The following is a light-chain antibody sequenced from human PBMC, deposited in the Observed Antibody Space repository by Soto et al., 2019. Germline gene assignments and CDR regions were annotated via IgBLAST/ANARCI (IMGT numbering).Light chain of an antibody. CDR2: KAS. CDR1: QNINSW. CDR3: QQSDSPYT. Sequence: DIQMTQSPSTLSASVGDRVTITCRASQNINSWLAWYQQKPGKAPKLLIYKASNLESGVPSRFSGSGSGTEFSLTINSLQPDDFAPYFCQQSDSPYTFGQGTTLEIK. J-gene: IGKJ2*01. V-gene: IGKV1-5*03.